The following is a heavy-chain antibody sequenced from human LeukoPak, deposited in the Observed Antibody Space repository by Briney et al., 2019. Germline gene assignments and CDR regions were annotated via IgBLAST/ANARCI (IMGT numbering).Heavy chain of an antibody. CDR2: IYYSGST. CDR1: GGSISSGDYY. J-gene: IGHJ4*02. V-gene: IGHV4-30-4*08. CDR3: ARGSTMVGLTFDY. D-gene: IGHD3-10*02. Sequence: PSETLSLTCTVSGGSISSGDYYWSWIRQPPGKGLEWIGYIYYSGSTYYNASLKSRVTISVDTSKNQFSLKLSSVTAADTAVYYCARGSTMVGLTFDYWGQGTVVTVSS.